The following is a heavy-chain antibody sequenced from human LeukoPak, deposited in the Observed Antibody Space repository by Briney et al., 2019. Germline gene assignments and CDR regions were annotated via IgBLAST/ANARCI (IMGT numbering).Heavy chain of an antibody. CDR2: IYYSGST. Sequence: KPSETLSLTCTVSGGSISSYYWSWIRQPPGKGLEWSGYIYYSGSTNYNPSLKSRVTISVDTSKNKFSLKLSSVTAADTAVYYCARGRVARGAFDIWGQGTMVTVSS. CDR3: ARGRVARGAFDI. CDR1: GGSISSYY. D-gene: IGHD2-15*01. J-gene: IGHJ3*02. V-gene: IGHV4-59*01.